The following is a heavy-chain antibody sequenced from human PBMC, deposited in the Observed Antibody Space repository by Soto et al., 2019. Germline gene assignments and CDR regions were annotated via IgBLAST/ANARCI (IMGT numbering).Heavy chain of an antibody. CDR2: VYHSGAT. CDR1: NGSISSNNW. D-gene: IGHD5-12*01. CDR3: ARILPAVAPMTACCDP. J-gene: IGHJ5*02. Sequence: VQLQESGPGLVKPSGTLSLTCAVSNGSISSNNWWSWVRLPPKKGLEWIGAVYHSGATNYNPSLKSLVTTSIDNSRYQVSRRLPSVTAAYTAVYYCARILPAVAPMTACCDPWGQGILVTVSS. V-gene: IGHV4-4*02.